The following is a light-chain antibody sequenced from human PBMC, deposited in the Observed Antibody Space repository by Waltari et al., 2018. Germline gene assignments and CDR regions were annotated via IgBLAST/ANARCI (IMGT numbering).Light chain of an antibody. Sequence: QSMLTQPPSASGTPGQRVTISCSGSSSNIGSHTVNWFQQFPGTAPRPLIYNNNRRPSGVPDRFSASLSGTSASLAISGLQSEDEADYYCGAWDDSLRGYVFGTGTMVTVL. J-gene: IGLJ1*01. CDR3: GAWDDSLRGYV. V-gene: IGLV1-44*01. CDR1: SSNIGSHT. CDR2: NNN.